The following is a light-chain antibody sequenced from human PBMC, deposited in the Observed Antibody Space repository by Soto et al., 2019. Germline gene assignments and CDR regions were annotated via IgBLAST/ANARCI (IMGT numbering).Light chain of an antibody. Sequence: QSVLTQPPSVSGAPGQGVTVSCTGSSSNIGAGYDLHWYQQLPGTAPKLLIYGNSNRPSGVPDRFSGSKSGTSASLAITGLQAEDEADYFCQSYDNSLNGYVFGTGTKVTVL. CDR3: QSYDNSLNGYV. V-gene: IGLV1-40*01. J-gene: IGLJ1*01. CDR2: GNS. CDR1: SSNIGAGYD.